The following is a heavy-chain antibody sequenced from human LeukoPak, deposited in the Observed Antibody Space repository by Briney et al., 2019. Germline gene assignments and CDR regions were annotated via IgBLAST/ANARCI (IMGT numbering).Heavy chain of an antibody. CDR1: GFTFSSYS. D-gene: IGHD1-26*01. Sequence: GGSLRLSCAASGFTFSSYSMNWVRQAPGKGLEWVSSISSSSSYIYYADSAKGRFTISRDNAKNSLYLQMNSLRAEDTAVYYCARRRELLGGGDTFDYWGQGTLVTVSS. V-gene: IGHV3-21*01. CDR3: ARRRELLGGGDTFDY. J-gene: IGHJ4*02. CDR2: ISSSSSYI.